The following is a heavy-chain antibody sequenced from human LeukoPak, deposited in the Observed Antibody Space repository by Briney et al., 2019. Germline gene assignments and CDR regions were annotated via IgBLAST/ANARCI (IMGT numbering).Heavy chain of an antibody. Sequence: SETLSLTCTVSGGSISSSSYYWGWIRQPPGKGLEWIGSIYYSGSTYYNPSLKGRVTISVDTSKNQFSLKLSSVTAADTAVYYCARGVPRYSSSWYAAYYYYYMDVWGKGTTVTVSS. V-gene: IGHV4-39*07. CDR1: GGSISSSSYY. CDR2: IYYSGST. CDR3: ARGVPRYSSSWYAAYYYYYMDV. D-gene: IGHD6-13*01. J-gene: IGHJ6*03.